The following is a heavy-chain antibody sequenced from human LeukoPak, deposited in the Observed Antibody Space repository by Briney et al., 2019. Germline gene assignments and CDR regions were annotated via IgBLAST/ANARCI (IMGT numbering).Heavy chain of an antibody. CDR1: GFTFSSYG. J-gene: IGHJ6*02. V-gene: IGHV3-33*01. Sequence: GGSLRLSCAASGFTFSSYGMHWVRQAPGKGLEWVAVIWCDGSNKYYADSVKGRFTISRGNSKNTLYLQMNSLRAEDTAVYYCARDGWFGESHNYYYYGMDVWGQGTTVTVSS. CDR2: IWCDGSNK. CDR3: ARDGWFGESHNYYYYGMDV. D-gene: IGHD3-10*01.